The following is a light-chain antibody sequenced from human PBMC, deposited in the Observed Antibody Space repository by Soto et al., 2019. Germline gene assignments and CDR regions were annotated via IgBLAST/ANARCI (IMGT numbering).Light chain of an antibody. V-gene: IGKV1-5*03. CDR1: QSISSW. CDR2: KAS. CDR3: QQYSSWWT. J-gene: IGKJ1*01. Sequence: DIQMIQSPSTLSASVGDRVTITCRASQSISSWLAWYQQKPGKAPKLLIYKASTLESGVPSRFSGSESGTEFTLTINSLQPDDFATYYCQQYSSWWTFGQGTKVEIK.